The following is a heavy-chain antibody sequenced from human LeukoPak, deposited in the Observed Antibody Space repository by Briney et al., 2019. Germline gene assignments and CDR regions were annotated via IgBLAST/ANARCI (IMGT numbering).Heavy chain of an antibody. CDR1: GYTFTSYY. V-gene: IGHV1-46*01. D-gene: IGHD3-10*01. Sequence: GASVKVSCKASGYTFTSYYMHWVRQAPGQGLEWMGIINPSGGSTSYAQKFQGRVTMTRDTSTSTVYMELSSLRSEDTAVYYCARGRTSYYGSGSSCFDYWGQGTLVTVSS. CDR3: ARGRTSYYGSGSSCFDY. J-gene: IGHJ4*02. CDR2: INPSGGST.